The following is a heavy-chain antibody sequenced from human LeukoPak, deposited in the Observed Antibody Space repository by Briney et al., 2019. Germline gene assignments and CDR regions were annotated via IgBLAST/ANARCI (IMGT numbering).Heavy chain of an antibody. J-gene: IGHJ4*02. Sequence: GRSLRLSCAASGFTFSSYGMHWVRQAPGKGLEWVAVIWYDGSNKYYADSVKGRFTISRDNSKNTLYLQMNSLRAEDAAVYYCARAESTGYSSSSFGYWGQGTLVTVSS. CDR2: IWYDGSNK. D-gene: IGHD6-13*01. CDR3: ARAESTGYSSSSFGY. V-gene: IGHV3-33*01. CDR1: GFTFSSYG.